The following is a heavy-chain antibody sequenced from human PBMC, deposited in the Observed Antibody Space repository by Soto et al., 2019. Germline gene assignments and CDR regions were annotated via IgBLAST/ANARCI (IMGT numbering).Heavy chain of an antibody. CDR3: AKGERWLVVGGNMFDY. J-gene: IGHJ4*02. Sequence: GGSLRLSCAASGFTFDDYAMHWVRQAPGKGLEWVSGISWNSGSIGYADSVKGRFTISRDNAKNSLYLQMNSLRAEDTALYYCAKGERWLVVGGNMFDYWGQGTLVTVSS. V-gene: IGHV3-9*01. D-gene: IGHD1-26*01. CDR2: ISWNSGSI. CDR1: GFTFDDYA.